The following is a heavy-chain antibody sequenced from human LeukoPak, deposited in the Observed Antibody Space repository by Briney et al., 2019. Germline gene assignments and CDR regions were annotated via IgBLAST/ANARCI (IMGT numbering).Heavy chain of an antibody. J-gene: IGHJ3*02. V-gene: IGHV3-74*01. CDR3: ARDVLDGPDAFDI. Sequence: GGSLRLSCAASGFTFSSYAMSWVRQAPGKGLVWVSRINSDGSSTSYADSVKGRFTISRDNAKNTLYLQMNSLRAEDTAVYYCARDVLDGPDAFDIWGQGTMVTVSS. CDR2: INSDGSST. D-gene: IGHD4/OR15-4a*01. CDR1: GFTFSSYA.